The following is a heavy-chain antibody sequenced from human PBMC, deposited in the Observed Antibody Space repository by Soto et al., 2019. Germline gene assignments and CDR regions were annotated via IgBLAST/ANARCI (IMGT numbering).Heavy chain of an antibody. J-gene: IGHJ4*02. CDR1: GGSISSSEYY. Sequence: QVQLQESGPGLVKPSQTLSLTCTVSGGSISSSEYYWTWIRQPPGKGLEWIGYISYSGSTYYNPSLKSRVTISIDTSKTQFSLKLSSVTAADTAVYYCARFDDPTTCFAYWGQGTLVTVSS. V-gene: IGHV4-30-4*01. CDR2: ISYSGST. CDR3: ARFDDPTTCFAY.